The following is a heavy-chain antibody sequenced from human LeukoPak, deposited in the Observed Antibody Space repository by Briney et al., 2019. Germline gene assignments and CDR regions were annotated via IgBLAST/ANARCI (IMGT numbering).Heavy chain of an antibody. J-gene: IGHJ4*02. Sequence: SVKLSCTASGGTFSSYAISWVRQAAGPGLEWMGGIIPIFGTANYAQKCQARVTITAAESTTKAYMELSRMRAEATAVYYCARSSDTAEAGFVYWGQGTLVTVSS. CDR1: GGTFSSYA. CDR2: IIPIFGTA. CDR3: ARSSDTAEAGFVY. V-gene: IGHV1-69*13.